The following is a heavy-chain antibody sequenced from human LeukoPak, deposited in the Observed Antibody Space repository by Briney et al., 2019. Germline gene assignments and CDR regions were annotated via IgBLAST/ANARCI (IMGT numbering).Heavy chain of an antibody. D-gene: IGHD6-13*01. CDR1: GGSITTYY. CDR2: IHYSGST. CDR3: ASDHGIAAAATWDWFDP. J-gene: IGHJ5*02. V-gene: IGHV4-59*08. Sequence: KPSETLSLTCTVSGGSITTYYWSWIRQPPGKGLEWIGSIHYSGSTNYNPSLKSRVTISVDTSKNQFSLKLRSVTAADTAVYYCASDHGIAAAATWDWFDPWGQGTLVTVSS.